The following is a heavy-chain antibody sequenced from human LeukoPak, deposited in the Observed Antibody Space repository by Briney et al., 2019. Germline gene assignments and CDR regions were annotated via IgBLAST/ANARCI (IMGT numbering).Heavy chain of an antibody. D-gene: IGHD3-3*01. CDR2: ISSSSSYI. V-gene: IGHV3-21*01. CDR1: GFTFSSYG. J-gene: IGHJ4*02. CDR3: ARDHRDDFWSGYYSSGATYYFDY. Sequence: PGGSLRLSCAASGFTFSSYGMHWVRQAPGKGLEWVSSISSSSSYIYYADSVKGRFTISRDNAKNSLYLQMNSLRAEDTAVYYCARDHRDDFWSGYYSSGATYYFDYWGQGTLVTVSS.